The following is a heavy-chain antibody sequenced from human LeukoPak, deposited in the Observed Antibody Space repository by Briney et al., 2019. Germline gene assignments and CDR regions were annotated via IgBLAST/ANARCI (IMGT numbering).Heavy chain of an antibody. V-gene: IGHV3-23*01. CDR3: AKPSYYDFWSGSDAFDI. Sequence: GGSLRLSCAASGFTFSSYAMSWVRQAPGKGLEWVSAISGSGGSTYYADSVKGRFTISRDNSKNTLYLQMNSLRAEDTAVYYCAKPSYYDFWSGSDAFDIWGQGTMVTVSP. CDR1: GFTFSSYA. J-gene: IGHJ3*02. CDR2: ISGSGGST. D-gene: IGHD3-3*01.